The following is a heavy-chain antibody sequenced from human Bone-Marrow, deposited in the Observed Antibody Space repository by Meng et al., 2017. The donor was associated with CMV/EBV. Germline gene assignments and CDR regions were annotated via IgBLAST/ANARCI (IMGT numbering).Heavy chain of an antibody. CDR2: IRSGGIMK. J-gene: IGHJ3*02. Sequence: GESLKISCAASGFTFSSYGMYWVRQAPGKGLEWVSFIRSGGIMKYYADSVKGRFTISRDNSKSTLYMQMNSLRPEDTAVYYCAKDPERRRVAGYGPLDIWGQGTLVTVSS. D-gene: IGHD6-19*01. CDR3: AKDPERRRVAGYGPLDI. CDR1: GFTFSSYG. V-gene: IGHV3-30*02.